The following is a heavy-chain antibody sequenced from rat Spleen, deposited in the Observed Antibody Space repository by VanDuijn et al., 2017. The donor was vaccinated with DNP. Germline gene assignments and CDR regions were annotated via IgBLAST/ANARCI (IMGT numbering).Heavy chain of an antibody. CDR3: ARHATTVASYYFDY. V-gene: IGHV5-22*01. CDR2: ISYDGGST. J-gene: IGHJ2*01. CDR1: GFTFSDYY. Sequence: EVQLVESGGGLVQPGRSLKLSCAASGFTFSDYYMAWVRQAPTKGLEWVAYISYDGGSTYSGDSVKGRFTIARDNAKSTLYLQMNSLRSEDMATYYCARHATTVASYYFDYWGQGVMVTVSS. D-gene: IGHD1-1*01.